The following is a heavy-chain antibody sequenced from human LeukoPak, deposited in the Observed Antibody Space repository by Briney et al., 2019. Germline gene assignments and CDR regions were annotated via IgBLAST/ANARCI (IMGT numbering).Heavy chain of an antibody. J-gene: IGHJ4*02. CDR2: ISSSSSYI. CDR1: GFTFSSYS. D-gene: IGHD2-2*01. Sequence: GGSLRLSCAASGFTFSSYSMDWVRQAPGKGLEWVSSISSSSSYIYYADSVKGRFTISRDNAKNSLYLQMNSLSAEDTAVYYCARVRNYCSSTSCYFDYWGQGTLVTVSS. CDR3: ARVRNYCSSTSCYFDY. V-gene: IGHV3-21*01.